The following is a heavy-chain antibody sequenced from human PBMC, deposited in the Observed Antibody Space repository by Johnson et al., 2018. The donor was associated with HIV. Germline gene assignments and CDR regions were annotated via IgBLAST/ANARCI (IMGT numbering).Heavy chain of an antibody. CDR1: GFSFDDYG. V-gene: IGHV3-66*02. J-gene: IGHJ3*02. Sequence: VQLVESGGGVVRPGGSLRLSCTAYGFSFDDYGMNWVRQAPGKGLEWVSVIYSGGSTYYADSVKGRFTISRDNSKNTLYLQMNSLRAEDTAVYYCARERDSGSYGDAFDIWGQGTMVTVSS. CDR3: ARERDSGSYGDAFDI. CDR2: IYSGGST. D-gene: IGHD1-26*01.